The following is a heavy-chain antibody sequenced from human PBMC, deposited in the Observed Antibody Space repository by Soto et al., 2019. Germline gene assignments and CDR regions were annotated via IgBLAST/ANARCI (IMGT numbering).Heavy chain of an antibody. Sequence: WTWIRQSPGTGLEWIGYIFHSGITDYNPSVKSRVTISIDKSRNLFSLTLTSVTAADTAVYYCARDRYFYDSRGYYRTLDSWGQGTLVTVSS. J-gene: IGHJ5*01. V-gene: IGHV4-61*03. CDR2: IFHSGIT. CDR3: ARDRYFYDSRGYYRTLDS. D-gene: IGHD3-22*01.